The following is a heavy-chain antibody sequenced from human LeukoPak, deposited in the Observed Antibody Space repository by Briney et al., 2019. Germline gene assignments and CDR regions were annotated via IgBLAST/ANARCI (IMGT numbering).Heavy chain of an antibody. CDR2: ISYDGSNK. CDR1: GFTFSSYA. V-gene: IGHV3-30-3*01. J-gene: IGHJ4*02. CDR3: ASGTRIPGEY. Sequence: GGSLRLSCAASGFTFSSYAMHWVRQAPGKGLEWVAVISYDGSNKYYADSVKGRFTISRDNSKNTLYLQMNSLRAEDTAVYYCASGTRIPGEYWGQGTLVTVSS.